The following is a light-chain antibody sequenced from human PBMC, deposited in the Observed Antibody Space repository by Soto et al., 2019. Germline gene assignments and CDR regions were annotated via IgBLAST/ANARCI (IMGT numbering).Light chain of an antibody. V-gene: IGKV1-27*01. Sequence: EIQMTQSPSSLSASVGDRVTITCLASQGISNYLAWYQQKPGKVPKLLIYAASTLQSGVPSRFSGSGSGTGFTLTITSLQPEDVATYYCQKYNIAPPGTFGQGSNV. CDR1: QGISNY. J-gene: IGKJ1*01. CDR3: QKYNIAPPGT. CDR2: AAS.